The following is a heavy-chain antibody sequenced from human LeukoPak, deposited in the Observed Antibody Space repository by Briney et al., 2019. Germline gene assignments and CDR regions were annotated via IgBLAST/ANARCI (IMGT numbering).Heavy chain of an antibody. Sequence: PSETLSLTCTVSGGSISSTSYFWGWIRQPPGQGLEWIGSIYYSGSTFYSPSLKSRVTISVDTSKNQFSLKLCSVTAADTAVYYCSREYSGSSRADWGQGTLVTVSS. J-gene: IGHJ4*02. D-gene: IGHD6-6*01. CDR1: GGSISSTSYF. V-gene: IGHV4-39*02. CDR2: IYYSGST. CDR3: SREYSGSSRAD.